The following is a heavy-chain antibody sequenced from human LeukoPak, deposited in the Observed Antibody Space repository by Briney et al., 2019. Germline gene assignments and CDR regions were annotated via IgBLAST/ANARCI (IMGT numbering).Heavy chain of an antibody. J-gene: IGHJ4*02. D-gene: IGHD3-3*01. CDR2: IKQDGSEK. CDR3: AREVTIFGVVTFDY. CDR1: GFTFSSYW. V-gene: IGHV3-7*01. Sequence: GGSLRLSCAASGFTFSSYWMSWVRQAPGKGLEWVANIKQDGSEKYYVDSVKGRFTISRDNAKNSLYLQMNSLRAEDTAVYYCAREVTIFGVVTFDYWGQGTLVTVSS.